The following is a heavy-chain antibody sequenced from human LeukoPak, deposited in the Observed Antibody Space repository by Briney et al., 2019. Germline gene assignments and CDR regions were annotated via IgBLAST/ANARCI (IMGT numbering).Heavy chain of an antibody. J-gene: IGHJ4*02. Sequence: GGSLRLSCAASGFTFSSYAMRWVRQAPGKGLEWVSAISGSGGSTYYADSVKGRFTISRDNSKNTLYLQMNSLRAEDTAVYYCAKSPVEYSSGWSDWGQGTLVTVSS. CDR2: ISGSGGST. V-gene: IGHV3-23*01. CDR3: AKSPVEYSSGWSD. D-gene: IGHD6-19*01. CDR1: GFTFSSYA.